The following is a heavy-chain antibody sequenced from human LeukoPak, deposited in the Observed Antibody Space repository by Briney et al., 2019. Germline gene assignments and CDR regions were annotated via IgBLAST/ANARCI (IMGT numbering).Heavy chain of an antibody. CDR3: ARASSTSCPEWFDP. CDR2: ISYDGSNK. D-gene: IGHD2-2*01. CDR1: GFTFSSYA. Sequence: GGSLRLSCAASGFTFSSYAMHWVRQAAGKGLEWVAVISYDGSNKYYADSVKGRFIISRDNSKNTLYLQMNSLRAEDTAVYYCARASSTSCPEWFDPWGQGTLVTVSS. J-gene: IGHJ5*02. V-gene: IGHV3-30-3*01.